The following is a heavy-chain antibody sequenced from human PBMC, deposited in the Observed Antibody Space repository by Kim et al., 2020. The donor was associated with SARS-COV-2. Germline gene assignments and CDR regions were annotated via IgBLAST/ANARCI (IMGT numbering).Heavy chain of an antibody. CDR3: ARRDTDGDCVCDDY. Sequence: ASVKVSCKASGYTFSNYGVSWVRQAPGQGLEWMGWISTMHGNTNYAQSFKGRVTMTIDTSTSIAYMELRSLRSDDTAIYFCARRDTDGDCVCDDYWGQGTLVTVSS. D-gene: IGHD2-21*02. J-gene: IGHJ4*02. CDR2: ISTMHGNT. V-gene: IGHV1-18*01. CDR1: GYTFSNYG.